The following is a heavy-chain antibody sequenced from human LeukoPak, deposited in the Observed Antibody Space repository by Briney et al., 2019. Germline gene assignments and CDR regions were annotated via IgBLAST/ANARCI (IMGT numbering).Heavy chain of an antibody. CDR3: AKLDYYDTH. Sequence: GGSLRLSCAASGFTFSTQAMSWVRQAPGKGLEWVSSITGSGASTYYADSVKGRFTISRDNSKNTLYLQMNSQRAEDAAVYYCAKLDYYDTHWGQGTLVTVSS. J-gene: IGHJ4*02. V-gene: IGHV3-23*01. CDR2: ITGSGAST. CDR1: GFTFSTQA. D-gene: IGHD3-22*01.